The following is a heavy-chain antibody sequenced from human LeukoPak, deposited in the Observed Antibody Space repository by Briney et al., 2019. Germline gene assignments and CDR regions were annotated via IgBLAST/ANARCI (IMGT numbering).Heavy chain of an antibody. CDR3: ARGDDSGYYDYFDY. Sequence: GGSLRLSCVVSGFTVSSYNMNWVRQAPGKGLEWVSTIYTGGNTYYAASVKGRFTISRDFSKNTVFLHMNSLRAEDTAMYYCARGDDSGYYDYFDYWGQGALVTVSS. J-gene: IGHJ4*02. CDR2: IYTGGNT. D-gene: IGHD3-22*01. V-gene: IGHV3-53*01. CDR1: GFTVSSYN.